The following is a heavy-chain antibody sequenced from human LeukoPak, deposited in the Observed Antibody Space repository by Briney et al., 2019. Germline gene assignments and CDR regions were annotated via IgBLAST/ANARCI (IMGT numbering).Heavy chain of an antibody. V-gene: IGHV4-4*07. J-gene: IGHJ3*02. CDR1: GGSISSYY. D-gene: IGHD3-3*01. Sequence: PSETLSLTCTVSGGSISSYYWSWIRQPAGKGLEWIGRIYTSGSTNYNPSLKSRVTMSVDTSKNQFSLKLSSVTAADTAVYYCARDLTIFGLEAYAFDIWGQGTMVTVSS. CDR3: ARDLTIFGLEAYAFDI. CDR2: IYTSGST.